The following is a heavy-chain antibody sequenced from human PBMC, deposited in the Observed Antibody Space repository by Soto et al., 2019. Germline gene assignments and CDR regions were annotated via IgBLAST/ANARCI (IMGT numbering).Heavy chain of an antibody. CDR2: ILYTGNT. V-gene: IGHV4-59*13. CDR1: GVSISNYY. D-gene: IGHD3-10*01. Sequence: SETLSLTCTVSGVSISNYYCSWIRQPPGKGLEWLGYILYTGNTNYNPSLKSRVTISVDTSKNQVSLELTSVTTADTAVYFCARAAYGSGNYYAPHYYYAMDVWGQGTTVTVSS. CDR3: ARAAYGSGNYYAPHYYYAMDV. J-gene: IGHJ6*02.